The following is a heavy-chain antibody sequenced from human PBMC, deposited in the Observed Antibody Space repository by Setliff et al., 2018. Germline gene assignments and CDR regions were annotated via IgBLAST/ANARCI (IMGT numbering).Heavy chain of an antibody. V-gene: IGHV3-30*02. CDR1: GFTFSSYG. CDR2: IRYDGSNK. CDR3: AKDPRDTYYCVLTPSNLFDY. D-gene: IGHD3-10*02. J-gene: IGHJ4*02. Sequence: QTGGSLRLSCAASGFTFSSYGMHWVRQAPGKGLEWVAFIRYDGSNKYYADSVKGRFTISRDNSKNTLYLQMNSLRAEDTAVYYCAKDPRDTYYCVLTPSNLFDYWGQGTLVTVSS.